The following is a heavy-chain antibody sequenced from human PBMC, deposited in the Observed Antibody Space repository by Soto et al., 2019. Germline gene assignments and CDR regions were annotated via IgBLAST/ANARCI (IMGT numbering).Heavy chain of an antibody. CDR2: IYYTGST. J-gene: IGHJ6*02. D-gene: IGHD6-6*01. CDR3: ARRIAARLAYYYYYGMDV. CDR1: GGSVSSESHY. Sequence: SETLSLTCTVSGGSVSSESHYWSWIRQTPGKGLEWIGYIYYTGSTNYNPSLKGRVTMSVDTSRDQVSLRLRSVTRADTAVYYCARRIAARLAYYYYYGMDVWGQGTTVTVSS. V-gene: IGHV4-61*01.